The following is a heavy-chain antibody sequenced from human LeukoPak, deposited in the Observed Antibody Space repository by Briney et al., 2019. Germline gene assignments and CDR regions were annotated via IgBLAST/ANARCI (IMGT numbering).Heavy chain of an antibody. CDR3: AKAGAYYDILTGYYPPLYDYYGMDV. J-gene: IGHJ6*02. V-gene: IGHV3-23*01. D-gene: IGHD3-9*01. Sequence: GGSLRLSCAASGFTFSRFDMSWVRQAPGKGLEWVAGISGSGVNKYYADSVKGRFTISRDNSKNTVYLQMNSLRADDTAVYYCAKAGAYYDILTGYYPPLYDYYGMDVWSQGTTVTVSS. CDR2: ISGSGVNK. CDR1: GFTFSRFD.